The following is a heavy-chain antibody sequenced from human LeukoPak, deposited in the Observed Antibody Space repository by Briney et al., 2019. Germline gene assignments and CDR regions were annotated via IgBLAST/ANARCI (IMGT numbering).Heavy chain of an antibody. Sequence: GGSLRLSCAASGFIVSGDFMSWVRQAPGKGLEWVSVIYSDGSTYYADSVKGRFTISRDNSKNTLDLQMTGLRAEDTAVYYCARERGRGRDSPWFDPWGQGTLVTVSP. J-gene: IGHJ5*02. CDR1: GFIVSGDF. V-gene: IGHV3-53*01. CDR2: IYSDGST. CDR3: ARERGRGRDSPWFDP. D-gene: IGHD1-26*01.